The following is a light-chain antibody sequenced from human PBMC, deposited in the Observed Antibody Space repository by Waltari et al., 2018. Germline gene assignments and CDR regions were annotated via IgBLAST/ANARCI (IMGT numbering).Light chain of an antibody. CDR1: SGHSSNV. CDR2: VNSDGSQ. V-gene: IGLV4-69*01. CDR3: QTGGHGTWV. Sequence: QLVLTQSPSASASLGASVKLTCTLSSGHSSNVIAWHQQQPEKGPRFLMKVNSDGSQSKGDKIPDRFSGSSFGAEHYLTISSLQSEDEADYYCQTGGHGTWVFGGGTKLTVL. J-gene: IGLJ3*02.